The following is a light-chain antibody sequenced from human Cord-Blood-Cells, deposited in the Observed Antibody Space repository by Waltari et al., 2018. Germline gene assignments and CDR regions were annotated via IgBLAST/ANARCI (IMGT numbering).Light chain of an antibody. CDR1: RSDFGSYNL. V-gene: IGLV2-23*01. CDR2: EGS. J-gene: IGLJ3*02. Sequence: SALTQPAPLSGAPGQSNTISRTGTRSDFGSYNLLPWYQQHPGKAPKLMIYEGSKRPSGVSNRFSGSKSGNTASLTISGLQAEDEADYYCCSYAGSSTWVFGGGTKLTVL. CDR3: CSYAGSSTWV.